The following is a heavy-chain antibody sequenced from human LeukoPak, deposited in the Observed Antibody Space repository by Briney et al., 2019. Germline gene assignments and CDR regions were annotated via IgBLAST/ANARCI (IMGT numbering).Heavy chain of an antibody. CDR3: ARGELLYDY. D-gene: IGHD2-15*01. Sequence: SQTLSLTCTVSGGSISSGNNYWSWIRQPPGKGLEWIGYIYYTGSTFYNPSLKSRVTMSVDTSKNQFSLKLNSVTATDTAVYYCARGELLYDYWGQGALVTVSP. V-gene: IGHV4-30-4*01. CDR1: GGSISSGNNY. J-gene: IGHJ4*02. CDR2: IYYTGST.